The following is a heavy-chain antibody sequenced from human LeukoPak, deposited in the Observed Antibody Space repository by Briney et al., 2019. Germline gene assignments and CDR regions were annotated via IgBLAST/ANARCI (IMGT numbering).Heavy chain of an antibody. CDR2: ISSSSSYI. V-gene: IGHV3-21*01. CDR3: ARDPRTSMVRGVITPYYFDY. Sequence: PGGSLRLSCAASGFTFSSYSMNWVRQAPGKGLEWVSSISSSSSYIYYADSVKGRFTISRDNAKNSLYLQMNSLRAEDTAVYYCARDPRTSMVRGVITPYYFDYWGQGTLVTVSS. D-gene: IGHD3-10*01. J-gene: IGHJ4*02. CDR1: GFTFSSYS.